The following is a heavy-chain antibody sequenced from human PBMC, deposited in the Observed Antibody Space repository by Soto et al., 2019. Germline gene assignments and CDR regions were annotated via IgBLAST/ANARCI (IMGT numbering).Heavy chain of an antibody. V-gene: IGHV1-69*13. CDR1: GGTFSSYA. D-gene: IGHD6-19*01. Sequence: SVKVSCNASGGTFSSYAISWVRQAPGQGLEWMGGIIPIFGTANYAQKFQGRVTITADESTSTAYMELSSLRSEDTAVYYCASACGDPVAGTRDFDYWGQGPLVTVSS. J-gene: IGHJ4*02. CDR3: ASACGDPVAGTRDFDY. CDR2: IIPIFGTA.